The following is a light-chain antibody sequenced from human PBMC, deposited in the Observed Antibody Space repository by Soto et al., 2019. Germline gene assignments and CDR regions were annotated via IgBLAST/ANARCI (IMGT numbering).Light chain of an antibody. Sequence: QSALTQPASVSGSPGQSITISCTGTSSDVGGYIYVSWYQQPPGKAPKLMIYDVSNRPSGVSNRFSGSKSGNTASLTISGLQAEDEADYYCSSYTASSTLVFGGGTKVTVL. CDR3: SSYTASSTLV. J-gene: IGLJ2*01. CDR1: SSDVGGYIY. V-gene: IGLV2-14*01. CDR2: DVS.